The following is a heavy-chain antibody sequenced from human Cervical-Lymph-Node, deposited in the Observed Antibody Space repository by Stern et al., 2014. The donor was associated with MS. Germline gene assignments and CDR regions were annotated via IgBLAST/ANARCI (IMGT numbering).Heavy chain of an antibody. CDR3: SGSNWYFFDY. D-gene: IGHD6-13*01. CDR1: GFTFVSYS. Sequence: EVQLVESGGGLVQPGGSLRLSWAASGFTFVSYSIHWVRQVPGKGLVCVSCINTDGSSPRYADSVKGRFTISRDNAKNMLYLEMNSLRAEDTAVYYCSGSNWYFFDYWGQGTLVTVSS. J-gene: IGHJ4*02. CDR2: INTDGSSP. V-gene: IGHV3-74*02.